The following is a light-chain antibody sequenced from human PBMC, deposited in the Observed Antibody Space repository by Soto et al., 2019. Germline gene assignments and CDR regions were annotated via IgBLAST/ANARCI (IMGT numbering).Light chain of an antibody. V-gene: IGKV1-39*01. CDR2: AAS. J-gene: IGKJ4*01. Sequence: DIQMTQSPSSLSAPVGDRVIITCRASQSIKNYLNWYQQKPGKAPKLLMFAASNLQIGVPSRFSGSGSGTEFILTINGLQPEDFGTYYCQQTHTTPRLSFGGGTKVEIK. CDR3: QQTHTTPRLS. CDR1: QSIKNY.